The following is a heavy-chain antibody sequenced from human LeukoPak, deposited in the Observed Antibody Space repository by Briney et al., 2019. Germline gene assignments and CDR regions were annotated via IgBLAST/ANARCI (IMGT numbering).Heavy chain of an antibody. D-gene: IGHD6-6*01. J-gene: IGHJ6*03. CDR1: GYTFTGYY. V-gene: IGHV1-69*05. Sequence: GASVKVSCKASGYTFTGYYMHWVRQAPGQGLEWMGGIIPIFGTANYAQKFQGRVTITTDESTSTAYMELSSLRSEDTAVYYCASSPPLGIAARLRKSYYYYYYMDVWGKGTTVTVSS. CDR2: IIPIFGTA. CDR3: ASSPPLGIAARLRKSYYYYYYMDV.